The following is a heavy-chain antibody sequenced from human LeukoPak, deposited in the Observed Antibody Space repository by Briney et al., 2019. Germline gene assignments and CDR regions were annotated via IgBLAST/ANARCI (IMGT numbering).Heavy chain of an antibody. J-gene: IGHJ4*02. V-gene: IGHV3-21*01. CDR3: ASDDYDSSGYYYY. D-gene: IGHD3-22*01. CDR1: GFTVSSNY. Sequence: GGSLRLSCAASGFTVSSNYMSWVRQAPEKGLEWVSAISGSGGSTYYADSVKGRFTISRDNAKNSLYLQMNSLRAEDTAVYYCASDDYDSSGYYYYWGQGTLVTVSS. CDR2: ISGSGGST.